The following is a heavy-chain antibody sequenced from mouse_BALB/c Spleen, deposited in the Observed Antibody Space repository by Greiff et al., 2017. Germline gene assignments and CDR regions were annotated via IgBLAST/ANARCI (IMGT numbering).Heavy chain of an antibody. V-gene: IGHV5-6-3*01. CDR1: GFTFSSYG. J-gene: IGHJ4*01. Sequence: DVMLVESGGGLVQPGGSLKLSCAASGFTFSSYGMSWVRQTPDKRLELVATINSNGGSTYYPDSVKGRFTISRDNAKNTLYLQMSSLKSEDTAMYYCARHRPYYAMDYWGQGTSVTVSS. CDR3: ARHRPYYAMDY. CDR2: INSNGGST.